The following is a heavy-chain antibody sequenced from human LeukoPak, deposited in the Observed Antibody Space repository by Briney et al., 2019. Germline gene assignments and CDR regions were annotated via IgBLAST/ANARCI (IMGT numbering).Heavy chain of an antibody. CDR2: INQDGGEI. V-gene: IGHV3-7*01. CDR3: ARDKGTSYLSSFEY. J-gene: IGHJ4*02. CDR1: GFTFSSYW. D-gene: IGHD6-6*01. Sequence: GGSLRLSCAASGFTFSSYWMSWVRQAPGKGLEWVASINQDGGEIHYVDSVKGRFTISRDNSKNTLYLQMNSLRAADTAVYYCARDKGTSYLSSFEYWGQGTLVTVSS.